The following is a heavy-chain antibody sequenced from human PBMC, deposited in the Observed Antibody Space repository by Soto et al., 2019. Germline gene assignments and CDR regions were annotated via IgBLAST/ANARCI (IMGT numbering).Heavy chain of an antibody. J-gene: IGHJ4*02. CDR2: INPGSGAT. Sequence: HEHLVQSGAEVKRPGASLKVSCKASGYSFTGYYIHWVRQAPGQGLEWMGWINPGSGATNYAQNFQGRVTLTSDTSISTASMDLTSLTSHDTAVYYCARGDYGTGGYPFPYFDYWGQGTLVIVSS. CDR1: GYSFTGYY. CDR3: ARGDYGTGGYPFPYFDY. D-gene: IGHD2-8*02. V-gene: IGHV1-2*02.